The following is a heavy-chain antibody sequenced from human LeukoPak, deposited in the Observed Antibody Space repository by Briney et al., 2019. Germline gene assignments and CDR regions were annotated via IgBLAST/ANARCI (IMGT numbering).Heavy chain of an antibody. Sequence: GGSLRLSFAASGLTFSSYEMNWVGKPPGKGLEWVSYISSSGSTIYYADSVKGRFTISRDNAKNSLYLQMNSLRAEDTAVYYCARVGGYEVFDYWGQGTLVTVSS. CDR2: ISSSGSTI. CDR3: ARVGGYEVFDY. V-gene: IGHV3-48*03. J-gene: IGHJ4*02. CDR1: GLTFSSYE. D-gene: IGHD5-12*01.